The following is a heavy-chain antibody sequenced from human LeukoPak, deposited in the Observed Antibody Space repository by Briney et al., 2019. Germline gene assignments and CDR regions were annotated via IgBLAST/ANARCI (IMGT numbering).Heavy chain of an antibody. CDR1: GFTFSSYW. Sequence: PGGSLRLSCAASGFTFSSYWMSWVRQAPGKGLEWVANIKQDGSEKYYVDSVKGRFTISRDNAKNSLYLQMNSLRAEDTAVYYCARGGGGYDKDFDYWGQGTLVTVSS. CDR3: ARGGGGYDKDFDY. CDR2: IKQDGSEK. V-gene: IGHV3-7*01. J-gene: IGHJ4*02. D-gene: IGHD5-12*01.